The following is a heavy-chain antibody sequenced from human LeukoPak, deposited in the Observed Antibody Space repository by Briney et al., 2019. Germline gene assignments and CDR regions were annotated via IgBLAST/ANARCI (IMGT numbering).Heavy chain of an antibody. Sequence: PGGSLRLSCAASGFTVSNNYMNWVRQAPGKGLEWVSGIYTGASTYYAASVNGRFTISRDNSKNTLSLQMNSLRAEDTAVYYCARELRIVDTTMLNYYYYYYMDVWGKGTTVTVSS. CDR3: ARELRIVDTTMLNYYYYYYMDV. D-gene: IGHD5-18*01. V-gene: IGHV3-53*01. J-gene: IGHJ6*03. CDR1: GFTVSNNY. CDR2: IYTGAST.